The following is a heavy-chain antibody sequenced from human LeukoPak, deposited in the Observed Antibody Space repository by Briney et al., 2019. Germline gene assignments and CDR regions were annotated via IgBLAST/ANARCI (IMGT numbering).Heavy chain of an antibody. J-gene: IGHJ5*02. CDR3: ASYKGA. V-gene: IGHV4-34*01. CDR1: GGSFSGYY. CDR2: INHSGST. D-gene: IGHD3-10*01. Sequence: SETLSLTCAVYGGSFSGYYWSWIRQPPGKGLEWIGEINHSGSTNYNPSLKSRVTISVDTSKNQFSLKLSSVTAADTAVHYCASYKGAWGQGTLVTVSS.